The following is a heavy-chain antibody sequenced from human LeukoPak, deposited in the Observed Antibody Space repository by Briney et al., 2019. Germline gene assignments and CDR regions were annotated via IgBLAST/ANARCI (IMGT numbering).Heavy chain of an antibody. D-gene: IGHD4-17*01. Sequence: ASVRVSCKASGYTFTSYGISWVRQAPGQGLEWMGWISAYNGNTNYAETLQGRVTMTTGTSTSTAYMELRSLRSDDTAVYYCARDLGPPPDYGDYEGVYRFDPWGQGTLVTVSS. V-gene: IGHV1-18*01. CDR2: ISAYNGNT. J-gene: IGHJ5*02. CDR3: ARDLGPPPDYGDYEGVYRFDP. CDR1: GYTFTSYG.